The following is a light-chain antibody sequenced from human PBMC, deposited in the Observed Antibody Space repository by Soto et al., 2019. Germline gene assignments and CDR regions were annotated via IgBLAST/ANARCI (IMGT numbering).Light chain of an antibody. CDR1: QSISSN. Sequence: EIVMTQSPATLSVSPGERATLSCRASQSISSNLAWYQQKPGQAPRLLIYGASTTATGIPARFSGSGSGTEFILTISGLQSEDSAVYYCLQYNSWPPYTFGQGTKLEIK. J-gene: IGKJ2*01. CDR2: GAS. CDR3: LQYNSWPPYT. V-gene: IGKV3-15*01.